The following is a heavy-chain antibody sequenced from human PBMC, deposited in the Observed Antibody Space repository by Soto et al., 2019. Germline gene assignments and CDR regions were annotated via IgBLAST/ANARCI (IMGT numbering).Heavy chain of an antibody. CDR3: ARLIGNSWLDS. D-gene: IGHD2-8*01. CDR2: TYYRSKWEY. Sequence: PSQTLSLTCAISGDSVSTNSATCDWIRQSPSRGLEWLGRTYYRSKWEYDYAASVKGRIKINPDTSKNQVSLHLDSVTPDDTAVYYCARLIGNSWLDSWGQGTLVTVSS. J-gene: IGHJ5*01. V-gene: IGHV6-1*01. CDR1: GDSVSTNSAT.